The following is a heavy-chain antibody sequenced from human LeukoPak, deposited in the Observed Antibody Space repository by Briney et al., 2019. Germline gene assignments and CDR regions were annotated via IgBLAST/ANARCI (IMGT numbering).Heavy chain of an antibody. D-gene: IGHD2-8*01. CDR3: AKSQAGVLMVYATD. CDR2: ITSISSAS. Sequence: GGSLRLSCAASGFTFSIYAMSWVRQAPGKGLEWVSSITSISSASFYADSVKGRFTISRDNSKNTLYLQMNSLRAEDTAVYYCAKSQAGVLMVYATDWGQGTLVTVSS. CDR1: GFTFSIYA. J-gene: IGHJ4*02. V-gene: IGHV3-23*01.